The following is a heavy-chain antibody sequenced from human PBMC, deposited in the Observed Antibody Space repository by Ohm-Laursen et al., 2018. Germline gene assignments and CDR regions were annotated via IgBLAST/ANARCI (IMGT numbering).Heavy chain of an antibody. Sequence: SLRLSCSASGFTFSNYWMSWVRQTPGKGLEWVANIKQDGGEKNFADSVKGRFTISRDNAKNSLYLQMNSLRAEDTAVYYCARDTSGYFYYWGQGTLVTVSS. CDR1: GFTFSNYW. CDR3: ARDTSGYFYY. D-gene: IGHD3-22*01. J-gene: IGHJ4*02. V-gene: IGHV3-7*01. CDR2: IKQDGGEK.